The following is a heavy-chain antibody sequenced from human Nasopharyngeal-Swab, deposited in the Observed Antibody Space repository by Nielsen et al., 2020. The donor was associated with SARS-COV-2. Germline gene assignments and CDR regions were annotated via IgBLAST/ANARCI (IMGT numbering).Heavy chain of an antibody. V-gene: IGHV1-2*06. CDR2: INPNSGGT. D-gene: IGHD5-18*01. CDR1: GYTFTGYY. CDR3: ARSHSADTAMVTLAY. J-gene: IGHJ4*02. Sequence: ASVKVSCKASGYTFTGYYMHWVRQAPGQGLEWMGRINPNSGGTNYAQKFQGRVTMTRDTSISTAYMELSRLRSDDTAVYYCARSHSADTAMVTLAYWGQGTLVTVSS.